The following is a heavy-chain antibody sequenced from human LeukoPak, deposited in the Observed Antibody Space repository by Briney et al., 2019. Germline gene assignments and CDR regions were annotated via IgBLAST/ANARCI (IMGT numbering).Heavy chain of an antibody. CDR3: ARDSWGLTYYFDF. V-gene: IGHV4-61*01. J-gene: IGHJ4*02. CDR1: GGSISSSSYY. CDR2: IYYSGST. D-gene: IGHD7-27*01. Sequence: SETLSLTCTVSGGSISSSSYYWSWIRQPPGKGLEWIGYIYYSGSTNYNPSLKSRVTISVDTSKNQFSLKLTSVTAADTAVYYCARDSWGLTYYFDFWGQGTLVTVSS.